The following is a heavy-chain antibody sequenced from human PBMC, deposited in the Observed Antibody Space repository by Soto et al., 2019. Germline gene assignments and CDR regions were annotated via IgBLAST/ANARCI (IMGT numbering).Heavy chain of an antibody. CDR1: GFDASVNY. V-gene: IGHV3-66*01. Sequence: EVQLVESGGTLVQPGGSLRLSCAASGFDASVNYMTWVRQAPVKGLEWVSAINSGGNTFYADSVKGRFTISRDNSKNTLYLQMNSLRVEDTAMYYSVRENYDYGMHVWGQGTAVTVSS. CDR2: INSGGNT. J-gene: IGHJ6*01. CDR3: VRENYDYGMHV.